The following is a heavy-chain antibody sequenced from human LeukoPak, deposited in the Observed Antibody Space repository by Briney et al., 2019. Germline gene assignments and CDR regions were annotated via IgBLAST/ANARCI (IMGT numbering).Heavy chain of an antibody. J-gene: IGHJ4*02. Sequence: GGSLRLSCAASGFTFSSYGMHWVRQAPGKGLEWVAVIWYDGSNKYYADSVKGRFTISRDNSKNTLYLQMNSLRAEDTAVYYCARDNQWLGGPGASYYFDYWGQGTLVTVSS. CDR1: GFTFSSYG. D-gene: IGHD6-19*01. CDR3: ARDNQWLGGPGASYYFDY. V-gene: IGHV3-33*01. CDR2: IWYDGSNK.